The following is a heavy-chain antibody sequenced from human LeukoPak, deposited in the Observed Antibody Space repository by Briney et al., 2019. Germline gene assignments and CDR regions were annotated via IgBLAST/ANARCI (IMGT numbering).Heavy chain of an antibody. V-gene: IGHV3-15*01. J-gene: IGHJ4*02. CDR2: VKSKTDGGTT. Sequence: GGSLRLSCAASGFIFTNTWMSWVRQAPGKGLEWVGRVKSKTDGGTTDYTAPVKGRFTISRDDSQNTVYLHMNSLKTEDTAVYYCTTDPQPYCSGGSCYSSGYWGQGTLVTVSS. D-gene: IGHD2-15*01. CDR3: TTDPQPYCSGGSCYSSGY. CDR1: GFIFTNTW.